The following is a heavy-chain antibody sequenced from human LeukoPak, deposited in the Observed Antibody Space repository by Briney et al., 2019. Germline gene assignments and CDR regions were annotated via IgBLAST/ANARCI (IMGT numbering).Heavy chain of an antibody. CDR2: IYTSGST. V-gene: IGHV4-61*02. D-gene: IGHD2-2*01. CDR3: ARPGRYCSSTSCYSLFDY. CDR1: GGSISSGSYY. Sequence: PSETLSLTCTVSGGSISSGSYYWSWIRQPAGKGLEWIGRIYTSGSTNYNPSLKSRVTISVDTSKNQFSLKLSSVTAADTAVYYCARPGRYCSSTSCYSLFDYWGQGTLVTVSS. J-gene: IGHJ4*02.